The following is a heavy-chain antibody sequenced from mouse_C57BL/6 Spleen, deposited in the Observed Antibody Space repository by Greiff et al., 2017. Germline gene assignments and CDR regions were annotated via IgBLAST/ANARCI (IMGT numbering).Heavy chain of an antibody. CDR2: IYPGDGDT. CDR1: GYAFSSSW. D-gene: IGHD2-5*01. V-gene: IGHV1-82*01. CDR3: ARGGYSNYLYYFDY. J-gene: IGHJ2*01. Sequence: VQLQQSGPELVKPGASVKISCKASGYAFSSSWMNWVKQRPGKGLEWIGRIYPGDGDTNYNGKFKGKATLTADKSSSTAYMQLSSLTSEDSAVYFCARGGYSNYLYYFDYWGQGTTLTVSS.